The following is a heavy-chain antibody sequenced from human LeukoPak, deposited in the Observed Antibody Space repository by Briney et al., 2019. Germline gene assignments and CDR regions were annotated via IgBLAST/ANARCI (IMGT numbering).Heavy chain of an antibody. J-gene: IGHJ4*02. CDR3: AKGPKLGSGFHCDS. D-gene: IGHD5-12*01. CDR1: GFNFNNYA. V-gene: IGHV3-23*01. Sequence: GGSLRLSCVVSGFNFNNYALSWVRQAPGKGLEWISAITGSGSDTYYAASVKGRFTISRDFSKNTLYLQMNSLTVEDTALYYCAKGPKLGSGFHCDSWGQGTLVTVSS. CDR2: ITGSGSDT.